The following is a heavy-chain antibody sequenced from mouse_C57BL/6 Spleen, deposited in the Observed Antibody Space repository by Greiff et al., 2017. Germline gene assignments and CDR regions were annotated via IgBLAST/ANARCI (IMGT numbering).Heavy chain of an antibody. CDR3: VRHRGGSGYDY. J-gene: IGHJ2*01. D-gene: IGHD3-2*02. V-gene: IGHV10-1*01. Sequence: EVHLVESGGGLVQPKGSLKLSCAASGFSFNTYAMNWVRQAPGKGLEWVARIRSKSNNYATYYADSVKDRFTISRDDSESMLYLQMNNLKTEDTAMYYCVRHRGGSGYDYWGQGTTLTVSS. CDR1: GFSFNTYA. CDR2: IRSKSNNYAT.